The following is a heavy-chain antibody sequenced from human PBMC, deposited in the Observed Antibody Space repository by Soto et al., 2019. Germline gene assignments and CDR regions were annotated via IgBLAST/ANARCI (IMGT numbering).Heavy chain of an antibody. CDR3: ARENYYKMDV. CDR1: GFIFSDYY. Sequence: QAQLVESGGGLVKPGGSLRLSCAASGFIFSDYYMTWIRQSPGKGLEWISYISNSGITNYADSVKGRFTISRDNAKNPLYLQMDSLRAEDTAVYYCARENYYKMDVWGQGTTVTVSS. V-gene: IGHV3-11*05. CDR2: ISNSGIT. J-gene: IGHJ6*02.